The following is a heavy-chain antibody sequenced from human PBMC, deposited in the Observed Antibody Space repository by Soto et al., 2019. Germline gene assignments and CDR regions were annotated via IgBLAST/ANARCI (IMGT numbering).Heavy chain of an antibody. Sequence: SETLSLTCTVSADSSTISNSYWGWLRQPPGKGLQWIGSSSYNGGTFYNPSLKGRVAISVDTSKKQSSLQVTSVTAADTAMYFCARHRIEVVWRGFDYWGQGGPVTVSS. V-gene: IGHV4-39*01. J-gene: IGHJ4*02. CDR2: SSYNGGT. D-gene: IGHD1-1*01. CDR1: ADSSTISNSY. CDR3: ARHRIEVVWRGFDY.